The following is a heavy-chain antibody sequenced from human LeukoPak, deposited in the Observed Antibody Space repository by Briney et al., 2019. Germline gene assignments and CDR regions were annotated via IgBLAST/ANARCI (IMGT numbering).Heavy chain of an antibody. CDR2: MSGGGGST. Sequence: PGGSLRLSCAASGFTFSNYPMNGVRQAPGRGREGFLCMSGGGGSTRYAASVKGRFTISRDNPKNTVYLQMNSLRAADTAIYYCAKVAPGYCSSTSCYRGIDYWGQGTLVTVSS. D-gene: IGHD2-2*01. J-gene: IGHJ4*02. V-gene: IGHV3-23*01. CDR1: GFTFSNYP. CDR3: AKVAPGYCSSTSCYRGIDY.